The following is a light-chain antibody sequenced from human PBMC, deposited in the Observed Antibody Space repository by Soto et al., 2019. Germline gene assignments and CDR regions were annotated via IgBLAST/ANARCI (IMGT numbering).Light chain of an antibody. CDR1: QSISSW. V-gene: IGKV1-5*01. J-gene: IGKJ1*01. CDR2: DAS. Sequence: DIEMTQSPSTLSASVGDRVTITCRASQSISSWLAWYKQKPGKAPKLLMFDASSLQSGVPSRFSGSGSGTEVPLTISSLQPDDFATYFFQPYESYWTFGQGNRVEI. CDR3: QPYESYWT.